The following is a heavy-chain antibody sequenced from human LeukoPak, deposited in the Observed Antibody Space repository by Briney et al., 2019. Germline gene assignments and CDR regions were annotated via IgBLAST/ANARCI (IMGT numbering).Heavy chain of an antibody. CDR2: ISSRSSYI. J-gene: IGHJ4*02. V-gene: IGHV3-21*01. D-gene: IGHD2-15*01. Sequence: GGSLRLSCAASGFTFSDYSMNWVRQAPGKGLEWVSSISSRSSYIYYADSVKGRFTISRDNAKNSLYLQMNSLRAEDTAVYYCARYGEEAATPDYWGQGTLVTVSS. CDR3: ARYGEEAATPDY. CDR1: GFTFSDYS.